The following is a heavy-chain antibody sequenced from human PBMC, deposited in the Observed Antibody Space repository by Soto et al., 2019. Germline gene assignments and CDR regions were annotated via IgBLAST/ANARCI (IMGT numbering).Heavy chain of an antibody. Sequence: QAGGSLRLSCASCGFTFCSYWMHWVRQAPGKGLVWVSRINSDGSSTSYADSVKGRFSIYRDNAKNTLSLQLNSVSAEDTAVDYCARYLYSSCWRYYYYYYGMDVWGQGTTVTVSS. J-gene: IGHJ6*02. V-gene: IGHV3-74*01. CDR3: ARYLYSSCWRYYYYYYGMDV. D-gene: IGHD6-19*01. CDR1: GFTFCSYW. CDR2: INSDGSST.